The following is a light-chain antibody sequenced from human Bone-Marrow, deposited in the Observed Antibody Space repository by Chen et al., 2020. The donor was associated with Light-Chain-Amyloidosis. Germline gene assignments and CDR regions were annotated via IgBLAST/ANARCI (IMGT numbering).Light chain of an antibody. V-gene: IGLV6-57*01. CDR2: EDD. CDR1: SGSIATNY. J-gene: IGLJ3*02. CDR3: QSYQGSSQGV. Sequence: NFMLTQPHSVSESPGQTVIISCTRSSGSIATNYVQWYQQLPGSSPTTVIYEDDQRPSGVTDRFSGSSDRSSNSASLTISGLKTEDEADYYCQSYQGSSQGVFGGGTKLTVL.